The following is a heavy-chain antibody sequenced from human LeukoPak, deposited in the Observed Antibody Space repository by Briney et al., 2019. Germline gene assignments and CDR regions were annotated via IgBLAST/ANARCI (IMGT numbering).Heavy chain of an antibody. V-gene: IGHV3-30*18. CDR3: AKAPRPWVGGATGSRYYFHY. CDR2: ISYDGSDK. D-gene: IGHD1-26*01. J-gene: IGHJ4*02. CDR1: GFTFSSYG. Sequence: GGSLRLSCAASGFTFSSYGMHWVRQAPGKGLEWVAVISYDGSDKYFADSVKGRFTISRDNFKNTLYLQMNSLRAEDTAVYYCAKAPRPWVGGATGSRYYFHYWGQGTLVTVSS.